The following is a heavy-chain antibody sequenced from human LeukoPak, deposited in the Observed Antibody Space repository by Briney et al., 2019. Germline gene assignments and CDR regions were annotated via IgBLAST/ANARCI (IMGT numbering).Heavy chain of an antibody. CDR3: ARDPYSGGYGAYDYYYMDV. V-gene: IGHV3-21*01. CDR1: GFTFSAYN. J-gene: IGHJ6*03. D-gene: IGHD6-19*01. CDR2: ITTSSSYM. Sequence: GGSLRLSCAASGFTFSAYNMNWVRRTPGKGLEWVSSITTSSSYMFYADSVRGRFTISRDNAENSLYLQMNSLRDEDTAVYYCARDPYSGGYGAYDYYYMDVWGKGTTVTVSS.